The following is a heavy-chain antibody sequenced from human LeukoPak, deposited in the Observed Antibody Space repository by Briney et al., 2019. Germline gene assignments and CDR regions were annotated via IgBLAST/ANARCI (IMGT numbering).Heavy chain of an antibody. CDR1: SGSISSGGYS. CDR2: IYHSGST. CDR3: ARLGTLTDFWSGYFDY. Sequence: SETLSLTCAVSSGSISSGGYSWRWIRQPPGKGLEWIGYIYHSGSTYYNPSLKSRVTISVDRSKNQFSLKLSSVTAADTAVYYCARLGTLTDFWSGYFDYWGQGTLVTVSS. D-gene: IGHD3-3*01. J-gene: IGHJ4*02. V-gene: IGHV4-30-2*01.